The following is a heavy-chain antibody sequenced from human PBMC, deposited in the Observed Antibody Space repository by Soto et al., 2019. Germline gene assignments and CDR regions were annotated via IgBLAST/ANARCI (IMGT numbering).Heavy chain of an antibody. Sequence: QLQLQESGPGLVKPSETLSLTCTVSGGSISSSGYYWGWIRQPPGEGLEWIGIVYYSGTTTYSPSLKSRVTISVDTSRNQFSLKLSSVTAADTAVYYCARYSSSAGWFDPWGQGTLVTVSS. CDR1: GGSISSSGYY. J-gene: IGHJ5*02. CDR3: ARYSSSAGWFDP. CDR2: VYYSGTT. V-gene: IGHV4-39*01. D-gene: IGHD6-6*01.